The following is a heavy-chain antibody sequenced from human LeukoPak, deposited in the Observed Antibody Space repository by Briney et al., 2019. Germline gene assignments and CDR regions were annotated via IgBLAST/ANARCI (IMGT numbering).Heavy chain of an antibody. CDR3: AKGPGDDYSNSYFDY. CDR1: GFTFSSYS. V-gene: IGHV3-23*01. D-gene: IGHD4-4*01. Sequence: GSLRLSCAASGFTFSSYSMNWVRQAPGKGLEWVSAISGSGGSTYYADSVKGRFTISRDNSKNTLYLQMNSLRAEDTAVYYCAKGPGDDYSNSYFDYWGQGTLVTVSS. J-gene: IGHJ4*02. CDR2: ISGSGGST.